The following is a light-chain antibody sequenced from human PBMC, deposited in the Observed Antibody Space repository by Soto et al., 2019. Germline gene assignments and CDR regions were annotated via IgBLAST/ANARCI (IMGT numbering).Light chain of an antibody. J-gene: IGLJ1*01. CDR1: SSNSGAGYD. CDR2: GNS. CDR3: QSYDSSLSAFYV. V-gene: IGLV1-40*01. Sequence: QSVLTQPPSVSGAPGHRVTISCTGSSSNSGAGYDVHWYQQLPGTAPKLLIYGNSNRPSGVPDRFSGSKSGTSASLAITGLQAEDEADYYCQSYDSSLSAFYVFGSGTKVTVL.